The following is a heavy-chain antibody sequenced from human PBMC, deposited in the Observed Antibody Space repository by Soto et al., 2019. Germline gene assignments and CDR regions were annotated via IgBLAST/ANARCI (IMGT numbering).Heavy chain of an antibody. J-gene: IGHJ3*02. CDR1: GVSFSGYY. V-gene: IGHV4-34*01. CDR3: ARGLRAGMYAFDI. Sequence: SETLSLTCAVYGVSFSGYYWSWIRQPPGKGLEWIGEINHSGSTNYNPSLKSRVTISVDTSKNQFSLKLSSVTAADTAVYHCARGLRAGMYAFDIWGQGTMVTVS. D-gene: IGHD1-1*01. CDR2: INHSGST.